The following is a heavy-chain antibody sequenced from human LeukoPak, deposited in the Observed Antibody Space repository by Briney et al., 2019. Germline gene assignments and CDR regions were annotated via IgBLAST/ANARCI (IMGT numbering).Heavy chain of an antibody. D-gene: IGHD1-20*01. Sequence: GGSLRLSCAASGFTFTNAWMNWVRQAPGKGLEWVGRIKSKADGETIDYAAPVKGRFTYSRDDSKNMLYLQMNSLKSEDTAVYYCSTLTSRGLSDSWGQGTLVTVSS. J-gene: IGHJ4*02. CDR1: GFTFTNAW. CDR3: STLTSRGLSDS. V-gene: IGHV3-15*07. CDR2: IKSKADGETI.